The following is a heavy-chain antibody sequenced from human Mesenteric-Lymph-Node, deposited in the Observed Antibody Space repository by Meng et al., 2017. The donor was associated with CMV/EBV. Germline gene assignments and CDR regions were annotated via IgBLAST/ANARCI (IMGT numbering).Heavy chain of an antibody. CDR3: ARGGFVGWFPSPPDY. V-gene: IGHV1-46*01. D-gene: IGHD3-10*01. CDR2: INPSGYST. Sequence: ASVKVSCKASGYTFTSYYMHWVRQAPGQGLEWMGIINPSGYSTRYAQKFQGRVTMTRDTSTSTVYMELSSLRSEDTAVYYCARGGFVGWFPSPPDYWGQGTLVTVSS. J-gene: IGHJ4*02. CDR1: GYTFTSYY.